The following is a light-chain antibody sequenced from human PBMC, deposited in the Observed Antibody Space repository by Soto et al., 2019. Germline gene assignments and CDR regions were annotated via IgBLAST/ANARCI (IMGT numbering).Light chain of an antibody. CDR3: QQFRNSWT. J-gene: IGKJ1*01. Sequence: DIQMTQSPSTLSASVGDRVTITCRASQDIGPWLAWYQQKPGKAPKLLISDAASLQSGVPSRFSGDRSGTEFTLTINRLQAEDVATYFCQQFRNSWTLGQGTKVDIK. CDR1: QDIGPW. CDR2: DAA. V-gene: IGKV1-5*01.